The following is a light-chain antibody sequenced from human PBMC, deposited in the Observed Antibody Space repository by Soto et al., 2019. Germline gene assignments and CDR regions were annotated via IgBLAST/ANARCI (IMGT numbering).Light chain of an antibody. Sequence: EIVLTQSPVTLSLSPGERSTFSCRASQSVSSSYIAWYQQKRGQAPRRLIYGASIRATGIPDRFSGSGSGTDFTLTISRLEPEDFALYYCQKYHTSPLKFGQGTKVDIK. CDR2: GAS. CDR3: QKYHTSPLK. CDR1: QSVSSSY. J-gene: IGKJ1*01. V-gene: IGKV3-20*01.